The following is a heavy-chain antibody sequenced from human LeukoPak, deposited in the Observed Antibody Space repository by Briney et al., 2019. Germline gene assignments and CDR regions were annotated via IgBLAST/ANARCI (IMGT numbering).Heavy chain of an antibody. V-gene: IGHV3-7*03. Sequence: GGSLRLSCAASGFIFSSYWMSWVRQAPGKGLEWVANIKEDGSEKYYVDSVKSRFTISRDNATNSLYLQTTSLRAEDTAVYYCARRALRYCSSTSCPAQYYGVDVWGKGTTVTVSS. J-gene: IGHJ6*04. D-gene: IGHD2-2*01. CDR3: ARRALRYCSSTSCPAQYYGVDV. CDR2: IKEDGSEK. CDR1: GFIFSSYW.